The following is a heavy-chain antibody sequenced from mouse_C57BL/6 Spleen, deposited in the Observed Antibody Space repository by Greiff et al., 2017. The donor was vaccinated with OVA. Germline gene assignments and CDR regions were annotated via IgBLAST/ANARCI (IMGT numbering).Heavy chain of an antibody. V-gene: IGHV5-16*01. D-gene: IGHD2-12*01. J-gene: IGHJ2*01. CDR1: GFPFSDSY. CDR2: INYDGSST. CDR3: ARDYDVYYFDY. Sequence: EVKLVESEGGLVQPGSSMTLSCTASGFPFSDSYLAWVRQVPEKGLEWVANINYDGSSTYYLDSLKSRFIISRDNAKNILYLQMSSLKSEDTATYYCARDYDVYYFDYWGQGTTLTVSS.